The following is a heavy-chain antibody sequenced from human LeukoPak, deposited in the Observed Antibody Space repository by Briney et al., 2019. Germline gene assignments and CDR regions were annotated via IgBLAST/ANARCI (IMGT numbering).Heavy chain of an antibody. Sequence: GRSLRLSCAASGFTFDDYAMHWVRQAPGKGLEWVSGISWNNGSIGYADSVKGRFTISRDNAKNSLYLQMNSLRAEDMALYYCAKGYSSGWGPFDYWGQGTLVTVSS. J-gene: IGHJ4*02. CDR3: AKGYSSGWGPFDY. CDR1: GFTFDDYA. V-gene: IGHV3-9*03. CDR2: ISWNNGSI. D-gene: IGHD6-19*01.